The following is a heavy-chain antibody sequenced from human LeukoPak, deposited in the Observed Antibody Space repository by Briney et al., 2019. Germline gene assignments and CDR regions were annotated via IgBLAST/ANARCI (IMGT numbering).Heavy chain of an antibody. Sequence: GGSLRLSCAASGFTFSSYSMNWVRQATGKGLEWVSYITSSSSTIYYADSVKGRFIISRDNAKNSLYMQMNSLRAEDTAVYYCARDRLRIFGVVTYMFDYWGQGALVTVSS. J-gene: IGHJ4*02. CDR1: GFTFSSYS. V-gene: IGHV3-48*01. D-gene: IGHD3-3*01. CDR2: ITSSSSTI. CDR3: ARDRLRIFGVVTYMFDY.